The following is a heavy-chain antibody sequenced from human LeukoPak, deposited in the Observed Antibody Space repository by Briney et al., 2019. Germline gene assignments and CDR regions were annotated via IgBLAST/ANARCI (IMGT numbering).Heavy chain of an antibody. J-gene: IGHJ4*02. CDR3: ARGTHSSGWYPPFDY. Sequence: PSETLSLTCAAYGGSFSGYYWSWIRQPPGKGLEWIGEINHSGSTNYNPSLKSRVTISVDTSKNQFSLKLSSVTAADTAVYYCARGTHSSGWYPPFDYWGQGTLVTVSS. V-gene: IGHV4-34*01. CDR1: GGSFSGYY. CDR2: INHSGST. D-gene: IGHD6-19*01.